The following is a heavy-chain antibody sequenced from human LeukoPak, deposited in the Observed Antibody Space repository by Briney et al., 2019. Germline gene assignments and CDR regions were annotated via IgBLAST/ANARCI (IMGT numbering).Heavy chain of an antibody. D-gene: IGHD3-22*01. V-gene: IGHV4-59*01. J-gene: IGHJ3*02. CDR3: ARGYYYHNTGYYDAFDM. Sequence: SETLSLTCTVSGGSIGDFYWSWIRQSPTKGLEWIGHIYYTGSARYNPSLRSRVSISVDTSKNQFSLKFTSVTAADTAMYYCARGYYYHNTGYYDAFDMWGQGTMVTVSS. CDR2: IYYTGSA. CDR1: GGSIGDFY.